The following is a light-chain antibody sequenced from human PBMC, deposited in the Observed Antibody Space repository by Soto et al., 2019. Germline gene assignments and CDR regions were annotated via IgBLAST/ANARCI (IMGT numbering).Light chain of an antibody. CDR3: QNYNNWPSWT. V-gene: IGKV3-15*01. CDR1: QSISTN. J-gene: IGKJ1*01. CDR2: GAS. Sequence: EILMTQSPATLSVSPGARATLSCRATQSISTNLAWYQQKPGQAPTLLIFGASTRATGIPARFSGSGSGTEFTLTISSQQSEDFAVYYCQNYNNWPSWTCGQGTKVEIK.